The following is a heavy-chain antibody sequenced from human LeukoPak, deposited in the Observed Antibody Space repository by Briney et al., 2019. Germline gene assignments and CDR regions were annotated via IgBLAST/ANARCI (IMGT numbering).Heavy chain of an antibody. J-gene: IGHJ4*02. CDR3: ARDKGTSYLSSFDY. CDR2: TSSSDAGT. CDR1: GFALNTYS. Sequence: SLCPSCAVSGFALNTYSTNWVRHAPGKGLEWVAATSSSDAGTYHADSVRDRFTISRDNSKNTLYLQMNSLRAADTAVYYCARDKGTSYLSSFDYWGQGTLVTVSS. D-gene: IGHD6-6*01. V-gene: IGHV3-23*01.